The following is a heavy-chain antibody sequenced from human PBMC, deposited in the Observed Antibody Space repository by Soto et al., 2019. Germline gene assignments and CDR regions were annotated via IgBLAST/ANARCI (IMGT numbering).Heavy chain of an antibody. J-gene: IGHJ4*02. D-gene: IGHD3-10*01. Sequence: EVQLLESGGGLVQPGGSLRLSCAASGFTFSSYAMSWVRQAPGKGLEWVSAISGSGGSTYYADSVKGGFTISRDNSKNTLYLQMNSLRAEDTAVYYCAKDWLAVRGEPPTDWGQGTLVTVSS. CDR1: GFTFSSYA. CDR2: ISGSGGST. V-gene: IGHV3-23*01. CDR3: AKDWLAVRGEPPTD.